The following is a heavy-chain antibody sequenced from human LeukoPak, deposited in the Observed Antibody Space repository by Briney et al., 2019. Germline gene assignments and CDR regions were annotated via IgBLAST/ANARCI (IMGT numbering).Heavy chain of an antibody. J-gene: IGHJ5*02. CDR2: ISAYNGNT. Sequence: GASVKVSCNASGYTFTSYGISWVRQAPGQGLEWMGWISAYNGNTNYAQKLQGRVTMTTDTSTSTAYMELRSLRSDDTAVYYCARDIVVVPAAGGWFDPWGQGTLVTVSS. D-gene: IGHD2-2*01. V-gene: IGHV1-18*01. CDR1: GYTFTSYG. CDR3: ARDIVVVPAAGGWFDP.